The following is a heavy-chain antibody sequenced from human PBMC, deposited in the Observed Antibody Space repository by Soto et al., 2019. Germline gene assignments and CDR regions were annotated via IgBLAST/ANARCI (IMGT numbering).Heavy chain of an antibody. CDR3: ARVAYGNGWIFDH. J-gene: IGHJ4*01. Sequence: GGSLRLSCAASGFTFSNYWMSWVRQAPGKGLEWVANIKQDGSEKYYVDSVKGRFTLSRDNAQNSLQLQMNSLRAEDTAIYFCARVAYGNGWIFDHWGQGTLVTVSS. CDR2: IKQDGSEK. D-gene: IGHD6-19*01. V-gene: IGHV3-7*01. CDR1: GFTFSNYW.